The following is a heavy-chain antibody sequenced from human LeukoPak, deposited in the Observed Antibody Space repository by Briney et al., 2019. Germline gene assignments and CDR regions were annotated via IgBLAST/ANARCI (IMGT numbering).Heavy chain of an antibody. Sequence: PGGSLRLSCEASGFTFSDYWMIWVRQAPGEGLEGVADIKGDESDRFYVDSVRGRFSISRDNAKNSLYLHMNSLRVEDTALYYCARLYVDPMTTTSYYFDSWGQGTLVTVSS. CDR1: GFTFSDYW. J-gene: IGHJ4*02. V-gene: IGHV3-7*01. CDR2: IKGDESDR. D-gene: IGHD4-17*01. CDR3: ARLYVDPMTTTSYYFDS.